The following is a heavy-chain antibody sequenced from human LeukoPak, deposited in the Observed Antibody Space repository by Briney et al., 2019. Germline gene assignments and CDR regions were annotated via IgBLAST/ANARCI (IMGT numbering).Heavy chain of an antibody. D-gene: IGHD5-12*01. J-gene: IGHJ5*02. CDR2: ISYDGSNK. Sequence: GGSLRLSCAASGFTFSSYAMHWVRQAPGKGLEWVAVISYDGSNKYYADSVKGRFTISRDNSKNTLYLQMNSLRAEDTAVYYCARDGLRQSWGQGTLVTVSS. V-gene: IGHV3-30*14. CDR1: GFTFSSYA. CDR3: ARDGLRQS.